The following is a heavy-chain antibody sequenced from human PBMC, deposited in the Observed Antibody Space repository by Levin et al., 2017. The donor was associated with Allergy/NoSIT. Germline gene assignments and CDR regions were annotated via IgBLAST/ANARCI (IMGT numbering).Heavy chain of an antibody. CDR3: ARHGSATMVRGVITDDY. D-gene: IGHD3-10*01. CDR1: GYSFTSYW. V-gene: IGHV5-10-1*01. CDR2: IDPSDSYT. J-gene: IGHJ4*02. Sequence: AASVKVSCKGSGYSFTSYWISWVRQMPGKGLEWMGRIDPSDSYTNYSPSFQGHVTISADKSISTAYLQWSSLKASDTAMYYCARHGSATMVRGVITDDYWGQGTLVTVSS.